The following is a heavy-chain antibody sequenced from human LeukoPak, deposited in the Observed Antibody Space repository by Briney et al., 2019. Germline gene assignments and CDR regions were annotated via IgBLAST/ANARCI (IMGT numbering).Heavy chain of an antibody. CDR2: ISSNGDIT. V-gene: IGHV3-23*01. D-gene: IGHD2-15*01. CDR3: ATVKRDCSGGSCYSYDY. J-gene: IGHJ4*02. CDR1: RFTFNTYA. Sequence: GGSLRLSRVASRFTFNTYAVTWVRQAPGKGLEWVSAISSNGDITYYADSVRGRFTISRDNSKNTVFLQMNSLRAEDTAVYYCATVKRDCSGGSCYSYDYWGQGTLVTVSS.